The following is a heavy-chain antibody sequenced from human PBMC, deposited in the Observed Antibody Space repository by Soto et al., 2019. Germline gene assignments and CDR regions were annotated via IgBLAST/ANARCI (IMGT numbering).Heavy chain of an antibody. Sequence: EMQLVESGGGLVQPGGSLRLSCAASGFTFSSHDMHWVRQVTGKGLEWVSGIVGAGDTKYSASVMGRYTISRENDKNSFHLQMNSLRGEDTAIYYCVKGGVPGISWNWFDTWGQGTLVTVSS. V-gene: IGHV3-13*01. CDR3: VKGGVPGISWNWFDT. J-gene: IGHJ5*02. CDR2: IVGAGDT. D-gene: IGHD3-10*01. CDR1: GFTFSSHD.